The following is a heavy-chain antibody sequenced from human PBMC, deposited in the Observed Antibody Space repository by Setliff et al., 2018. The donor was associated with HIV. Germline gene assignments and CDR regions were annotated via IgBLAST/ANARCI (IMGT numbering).Heavy chain of an antibody. Sequence: SETLSLTCTVSGGSISSGSYYWSWIRQPAGKGLEWIGRIHSTGSTHYNPSLKSRVTMSVDTSKNQFSLKLSSVTAADTAVYYCAKYTFYDDTSGYFARRYFDLWGRGTLVTVSS. J-gene: IGHJ2*01. D-gene: IGHD3-22*01. V-gene: IGHV4-61*02. CDR3: AKYTFYDDTSGYFARRYFDL. CDR1: GGSISSGSYY. CDR2: IHSTGST.